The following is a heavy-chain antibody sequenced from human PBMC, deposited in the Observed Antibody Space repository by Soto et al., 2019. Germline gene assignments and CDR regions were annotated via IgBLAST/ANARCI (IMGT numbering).Heavy chain of an antibody. CDR2: IYYSGST. J-gene: IGHJ6*02. CDR1: GGSISSYY. D-gene: IGHD2-21*01. V-gene: IGHV4-59*01. Sequence: SETLSLTCTVSGGSISSYYWSWIRQPPGKGLEWIGYIYYSGSTNYNPSLKSRVTISVDTSKNQFSLKLSSVTAADTAVYYCARGDHHSIDYYYGMDVWGQGTTVTVSS. CDR3: ARGDHHSIDYYYGMDV.